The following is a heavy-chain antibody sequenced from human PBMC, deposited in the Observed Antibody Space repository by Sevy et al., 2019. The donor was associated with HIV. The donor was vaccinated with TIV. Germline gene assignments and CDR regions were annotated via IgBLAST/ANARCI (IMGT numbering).Heavy chain of an antibody. D-gene: IGHD6-19*01. Sequence: GGSLRLSCAASGFTFSSYSMNWVRQAPGKGLEWVSSISSSSSYIYYADSVKGRFTISRDNAKNSLYLQMNSLRAEDTAVYYCARGVGIAVAGTGNYWGQGTLVIVSS. CDR2: ISSSSSYI. V-gene: IGHV3-21*01. CDR1: GFTFSSYS. J-gene: IGHJ4*02. CDR3: ARGVGIAVAGTGNY.